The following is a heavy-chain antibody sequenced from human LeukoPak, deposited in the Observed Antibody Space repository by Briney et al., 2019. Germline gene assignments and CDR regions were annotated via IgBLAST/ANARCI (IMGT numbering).Heavy chain of an antibody. CDR1: GFIFSSYA. CDR3: AKDLRTYCSGGSCYLNWFDP. V-gene: IGHV3-23*01. D-gene: IGHD2-15*01. CDR2: VSGSGDNT. J-gene: IGHJ5*02. Sequence: GSLRLSCAASGFIFSSYAMTWVRQAPGKGPEWVSVVSGSGDNTYYADSVKGRFTISRDNSKNTLYLQMNSLRAEDTAVYYCAKDLRTYCSGGSCYLNWFDPWGQGTLVTVSS.